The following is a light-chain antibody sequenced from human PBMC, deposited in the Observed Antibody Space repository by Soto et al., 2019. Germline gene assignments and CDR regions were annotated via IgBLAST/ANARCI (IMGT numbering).Light chain of an antibody. CDR2: DVS. V-gene: IGLV2-14*03. CDR1: SSDIGAYNY. CDR3: ISYTTTDTLCV. Sequence: QSALTQPASVSGSPGQSITISCTGTSSDIGAYNYVSWYQQHPGKAPKLIISDVSDRPSGVSNRFSGSKSGNTASLTISGLQAEDEADYFCISYTTTDTLCVFGGGTKLTVL. J-gene: IGLJ3*02.